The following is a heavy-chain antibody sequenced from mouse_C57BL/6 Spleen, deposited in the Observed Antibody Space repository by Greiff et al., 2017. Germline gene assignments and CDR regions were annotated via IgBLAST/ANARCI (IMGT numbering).Heavy chain of an antibody. D-gene: IGHD3-3*01. J-gene: IGHJ2*01. CDR2: INYDGSST. CDR1: GFTFSDYY. V-gene: IGHV5-16*01. CDR3: ARGGTHFDY. Sequence: EVQRVESEGGLVQPGSSMKLSCTASGFTFSDYYMAWVRQVPEKGLEWVANINYDGSSTYYLDSLKSRFIISRDNAKNILYLQMSSLKSEDTATYYCARGGTHFDYWGQGTTLTVSS.